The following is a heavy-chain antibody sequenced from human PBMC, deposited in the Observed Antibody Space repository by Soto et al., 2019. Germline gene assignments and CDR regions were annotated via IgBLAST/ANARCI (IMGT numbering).Heavy chain of an antibody. Sequence: SETLSLTCSVSGADINTYSWTWIRQPAGKGLEWIGRIYTSASINYNPSLRGRVTLSVDTSTNQVSLKLASVTAADTAVYYCARDREAGYNFYYGMDVWGQGTTVTGSS. CDR3: ARDREAGYNFYYGMDV. J-gene: IGHJ6*02. V-gene: IGHV4-4*07. CDR2: IYTSASI. D-gene: IGHD6-19*01. CDR1: GADINTYS.